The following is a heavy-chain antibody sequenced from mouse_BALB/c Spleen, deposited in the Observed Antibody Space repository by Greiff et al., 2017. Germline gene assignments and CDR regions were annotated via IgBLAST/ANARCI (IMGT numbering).Heavy chain of an antibody. CDR2: ISDGGSYT. V-gene: IGHV5-4*02. D-gene: IGHD1-2*01. CDR3: AREHYGYAWFAY. CDR1: GFTFSDYY. Sequence: EVQLVESGGGLVKPGGSLKLSCAASGFTFSDYYMYWVRQTPEKRLEWVATISDGGSYTYYPDSVKGRFTISRDNAKNNLYLQMSSLKSEDTAMYYCAREHYGYAWFAYWGQGTLVTVSA. J-gene: IGHJ3*01.